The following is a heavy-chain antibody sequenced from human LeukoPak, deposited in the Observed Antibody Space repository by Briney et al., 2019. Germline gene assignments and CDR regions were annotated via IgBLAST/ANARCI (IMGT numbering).Heavy chain of an antibody. V-gene: IGHV1-18*01. CDR2: ISAYNGNT. D-gene: IGHD2-15*01. CDR3: ARDRVRDDKLLNYYYYGMDV. J-gene: IGHJ6*02. CDR1: GYTFTSYG. Sequence: ASVKVSCKASGYTFTSYGISWVRQAPGQGLEWMGWISAYNGNTNYAQKLQGRVTMTTDTSTSTAYMELRSLRSDDTAVYYCARDRVRDDKLLNYYYYGMDVWGQGTTVTVSS.